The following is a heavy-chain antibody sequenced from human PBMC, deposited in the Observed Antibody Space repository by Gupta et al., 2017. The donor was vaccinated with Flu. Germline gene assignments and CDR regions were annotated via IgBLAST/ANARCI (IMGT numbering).Heavy chain of an antibody. D-gene: IGHD2-15*01. V-gene: IGHV5-51*03. CDR3: ARLVPECSGGICYYKTFHYGMDV. CDR2: IYSDDCDT. Sequence: EVRLVQSGAAVKKRGGCLRLSCKGSGYTLTGYWIGRVCQQPGKGLTRMGIIYSDDCDTRYSPSFPGQVTLSSGKSISTANLQWSSLKASDTATYYWARLVPECSGGICYYKTFHYGMDVWGQGTTVTVSS. CDR1: GYTLTGYW. J-gene: IGHJ6*02.